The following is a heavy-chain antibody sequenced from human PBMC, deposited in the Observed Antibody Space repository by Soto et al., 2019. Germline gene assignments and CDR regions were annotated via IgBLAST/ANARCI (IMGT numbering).Heavy chain of an antibody. D-gene: IGHD1-26*01. CDR3: ARREVGTTLDFDY. J-gene: IGHJ4*02. V-gene: IGHV1-18*01. CDR1: GYTFSSYG. CDR2: ISAYNGNT. Sequence: QVQLVQSGAEVKKPGASVKVSCKASGYTFSSYGISWVRQAPGHGPEWMGWISAYNGNTKYAQKLQGRVTMTTDTSTSTAYMELRSLSSADTAVYYCARREVGTTLDFDYWGQGTLVTVSS.